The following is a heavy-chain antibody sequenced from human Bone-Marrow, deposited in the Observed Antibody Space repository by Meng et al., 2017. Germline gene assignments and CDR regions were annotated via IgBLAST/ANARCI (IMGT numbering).Heavy chain of an antibody. J-gene: IGHJ4*02. Sequence: QVQLQQSGPGLVKHSQTLSLTCAISGDSVSSNRAVWNWIRQSPSRGLEWLGRTYYGSKWSHDYAVSVKSRITINADTSKTQFSLQLNSVTPGDTAVYYCARGFAPVAPGAFDYWGQGALVTVSS. CDR3: ARGFAPVAPGAFDY. CDR1: GDSVSSNRAV. CDR2: TYYGSKWSH. D-gene: IGHD2-2*01. V-gene: IGHV6-1*01.